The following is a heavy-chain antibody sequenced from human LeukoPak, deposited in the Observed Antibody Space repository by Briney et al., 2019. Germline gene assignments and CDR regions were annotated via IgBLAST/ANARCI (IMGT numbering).Heavy chain of an antibody. Sequence: GGSLRLSCAASGFTFSTYAMHWVRQAPGKGLEHVSAISSNGGSTYNANSVRGRFTVSRDNSKSTLYLQMGSLRTEDMAVYYCVRESVPRGFSIAARPYYMDVWGKGTTVTVSS. CDR1: GFTFSTYA. CDR3: VRESVPRGFSIAARPYYMDV. CDR2: ISSNGGST. D-gene: IGHD6-6*01. V-gene: IGHV3-64*01. J-gene: IGHJ6*03.